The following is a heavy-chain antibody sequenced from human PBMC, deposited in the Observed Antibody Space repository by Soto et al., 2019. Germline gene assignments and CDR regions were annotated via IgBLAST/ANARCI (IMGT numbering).Heavy chain of an antibody. CDR2: ISWNSGSI. V-gene: IGHV3-9*01. D-gene: IGHD3-10*01. J-gene: IGHJ6*02. CDR1: GFTFDDYA. CDR3: AKDAITMVRGVISYYGMDV. Sequence: VQLVESGGGLVQPGRSLRLSCAASGFTFDDYAMHWVRQAPGKGLEWVSGISWNSGSIGYADSVKGRFTISRDNAKNSLYLQMNRLRAEDTALYYCAKDAITMVRGVISYYGMDVWGQGTTVTVSS.